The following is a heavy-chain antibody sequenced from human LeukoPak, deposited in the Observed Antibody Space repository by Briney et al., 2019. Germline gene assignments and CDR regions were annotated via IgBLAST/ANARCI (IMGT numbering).Heavy chain of an antibody. J-gene: IGHJ4*02. V-gene: IGHV3-23*01. D-gene: IGHD4-17*01. Sequence: GGSLRLSCAASGFTFSSYAMSWVRQAPGKGLEWVSAISGSGGSTYYADSVKGRFTISRDNSKNTLYLQMNSLRAGDTAVYYCAKGTVRQTYYFDYWGQGTLVTVSS. CDR2: ISGSGGST. CDR1: GFTFSSYA. CDR3: AKGTVRQTYYFDY.